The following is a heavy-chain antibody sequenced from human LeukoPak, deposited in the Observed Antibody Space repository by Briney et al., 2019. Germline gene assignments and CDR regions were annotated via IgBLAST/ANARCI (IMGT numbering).Heavy chain of an antibody. Sequence: ASVKVSCKASAYTFTSYAMNWVRQAPGQGLEWMGWININTGNPTYAQGFTGRFVFSLDTSVSTAYLQISSLKAEDTAVYYCARDTRFLEWLLYDYFDYWGQGTLVTVSS. J-gene: IGHJ4*02. V-gene: IGHV7-4-1*02. CDR3: ARDTRFLEWLLYDYFDY. D-gene: IGHD3-3*01. CDR1: AYTFTSYA. CDR2: ININTGNP.